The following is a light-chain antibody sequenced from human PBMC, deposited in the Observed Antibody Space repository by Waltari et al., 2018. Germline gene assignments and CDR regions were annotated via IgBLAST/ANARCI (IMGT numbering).Light chain of an antibody. V-gene: IGLV2-14*01. CDR1: SSDIGDYNY. CDR2: DVT. Sequence: QSALTQPASVSGSPGQSITISCIGTSSDIGDYNYVSWYQQHVGKAPKLMIYDVTKRPSGISYRFSGSKSGNTASLTICGLQSEDEADYYCSSYTASSTWVFGGGTKLTVL. CDR3: SSYTASSTWV. J-gene: IGLJ3*02.